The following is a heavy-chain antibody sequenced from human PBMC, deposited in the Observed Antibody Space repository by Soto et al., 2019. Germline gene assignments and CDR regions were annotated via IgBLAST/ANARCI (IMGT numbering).Heavy chain of an antibody. CDR3: ARGGYSGLSY. Sequence: QVQLQQWGAGLLKPSETLSLTCAVYVGSFSGYYWSWIRQPPGKGLEWIGEINHSGSTNYNPSLKSRVTIPVDTSKNQFSLKLSSVTAADTAVYYCARGGYSGLSYWGQGTLVTVSS. D-gene: IGHD6-13*01. CDR1: VGSFSGYY. J-gene: IGHJ4*02. V-gene: IGHV4-34*01. CDR2: INHSGST.